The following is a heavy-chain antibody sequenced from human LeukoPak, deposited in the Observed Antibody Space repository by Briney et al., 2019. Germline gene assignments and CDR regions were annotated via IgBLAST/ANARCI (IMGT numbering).Heavy chain of an antibody. Sequence: PGGSLRLSCAASGFTFSSYSMNWVRQAPGKGLEWVSYISGSSSPIYYADSVKGRFTISRDNAKNSLYLQMNSLRDEDTAVYYCARDSYYGSGSYSNGGGRFDHWGQGTLVTVSS. CDR1: GFTFSSYS. D-gene: IGHD3-10*01. V-gene: IGHV3-48*02. CDR3: ARDSYYGSGSYSNGGGRFDH. CDR2: ISGSSSPI. J-gene: IGHJ4*02.